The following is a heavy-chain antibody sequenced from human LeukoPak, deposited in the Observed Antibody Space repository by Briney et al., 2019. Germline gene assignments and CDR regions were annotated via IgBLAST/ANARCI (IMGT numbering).Heavy chain of an antibody. CDR2: ITGSGSKT. V-gene: IGHV3-23*01. Sequence: GGSLRLSCAASRFTFSNYGIAWVRQAPGKGLEWVSAITGSGSKTYYADSVKGRFTISRDNSKNTLSLQMNSLRAEDTAVYYCARDCSRSHVQLCGMDVWGQGTTVTVSS. J-gene: IGHJ6*02. D-gene: IGHD2-2*01. CDR1: RFTFSNYG. CDR3: ARDCSRSHVQLCGMDV.